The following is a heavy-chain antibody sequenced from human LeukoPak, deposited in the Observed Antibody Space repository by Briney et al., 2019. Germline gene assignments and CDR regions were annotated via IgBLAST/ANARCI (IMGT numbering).Heavy chain of an antibody. CDR3: AKGYSSGWYGATNDY. D-gene: IGHD6-19*01. V-gene: IGHV3-11*01. CDR2: ISDGGTTI. Sequence: GGSLRLSCAASGFTFSDYYMSWIRQAPGKGLEWISYISDGGTTIYYADSVKGRFTISRDNAKNSLYLQMNSLRAEDTALYYCAKGYSSGWYGATNDYWGQGTLVTVSS. J-gene: IGHJ4*02. CDR1: GFTFSDYY.